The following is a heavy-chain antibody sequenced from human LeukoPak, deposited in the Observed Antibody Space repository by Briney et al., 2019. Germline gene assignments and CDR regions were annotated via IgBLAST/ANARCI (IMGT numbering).Heavy chain of an antibody. CDR2: ISSNGGST. V-gene: IGHV3-64*01. D-gene: IGHD3-22*01. CDR1: GFTFSSYA. Sequence: PGGSLRLSCAASGFTFSSYAMHWVRQAPGKGLEYVSAISSNGGSTYYANSVKGRFTISRDNSKNTLYLQMGSLRAEDMAVYYCAKRAYYYDSSGYYYSFDYWGQGTLVTVSS. CDR3: AKRAYYYDSSGYYYSFDY. J-gene: IGHJ4*02.